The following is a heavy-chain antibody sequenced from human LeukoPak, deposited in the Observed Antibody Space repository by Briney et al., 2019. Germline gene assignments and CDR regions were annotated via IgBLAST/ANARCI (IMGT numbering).Heavy chain of an antibody. J-gene: IGHJ4*02. CDR3: AKANYSGSYYFDS. CDR2: FSASGGTT. Sequence: PGGSLRLSCAASGFTFSRSAMNWVRQAPGKGLEWVSSFSASGGTTCYADSVKGRFTISRDNSKNTLSVQMNSLRAEDTAVYYCAKANYSGSYYFDSWGQGTLVTVSS. CDR1: GFTFSRSA. D-gene: IGHD1-26*01. V-gene: IGHV3-23*01.